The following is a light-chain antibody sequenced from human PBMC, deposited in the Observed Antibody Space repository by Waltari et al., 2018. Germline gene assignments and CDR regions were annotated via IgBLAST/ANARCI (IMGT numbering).Light chain of an antibody. Sequence: VILTQSPATLSLSPGERPTLSCRASQSVSSYLAWYQQKPGQAPRLLIYGASSRATGIPDRFSSSGSGTDFTLTISSLEPEDVGVYHCYQHSSGYSFGQGTKVEIK. CDR3: YQHSSGYS. CDR1: QSVSSY. CDR2: GAS. J-gene: IGKJ2*03. V-gene: IGKV3-11*01.